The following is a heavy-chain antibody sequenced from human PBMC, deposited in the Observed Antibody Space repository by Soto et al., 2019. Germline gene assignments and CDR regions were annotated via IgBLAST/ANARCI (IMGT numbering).Heavy chain of an antibody. V-gene: IGHV4-59*01. CDR1: GGSISSYY. Sequence: QVQLQESGPGLVKPSETLSLTCTVSGGSISSYYWSWIRQPPGKGLEWIGYIYYSGSTNYNPSLKSRVTISVDTSKNQFSLKLSSVTAADTAVYYCARAVQYYDLWSGYLGRMDVWGQGTTVTVSS. CDR3: ARAVQYYDLWSGYLGRMDV. J-gene: IGHJ6*02. D-gene: IGHD3-3*01. CDR2: IYYSGST.